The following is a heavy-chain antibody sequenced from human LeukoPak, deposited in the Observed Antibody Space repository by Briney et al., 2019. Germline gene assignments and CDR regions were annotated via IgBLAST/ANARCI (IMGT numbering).Heavy chain of an antibody. J-gene: IGHJ4*02. Sequence: SETLSLTCTVSGGSVSSGSYYWSWIRQPPGKGLEWIGYIYYSGSTNYNPSLKSRVTVSVDTSKNQFSLKLSSVTAADTAVYYCASCYCSGGSCSDYWGQGTLVTVSS. CDR1: GGSVSSGSYY. V-gene: IGHV4-61*01. D-gene: IGHD2-15*01. CDR2: IYYSGST. CDR3: ASCYCSGGSCSDY.